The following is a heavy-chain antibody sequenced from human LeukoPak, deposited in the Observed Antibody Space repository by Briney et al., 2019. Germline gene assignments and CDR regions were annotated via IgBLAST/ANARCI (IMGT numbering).Heavy chain of an antibody. J-gene: IGHJ4*02. Sequence: SETLSLTCTVSGYSISSGYYWGWIRQPPGKGLEWIGYIYYSGSTYYNPSLKSRVTISVDTSKNQFSLKLSSVTAADTAVYYCARKMATTYDYWGQGTLVTVSS. CDR3: ARKMATTYDY. CDR2: IYYSGST. CDR1: GYSISSGYY. D-gene: IGHD5-24*01. V-gene: IGHV4-38-2*02.